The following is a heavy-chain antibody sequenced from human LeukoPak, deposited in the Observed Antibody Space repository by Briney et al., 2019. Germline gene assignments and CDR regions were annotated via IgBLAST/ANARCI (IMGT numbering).Heavy chain of an antibody. CDR1: GFTFSDSW. CDR2: MNQDGSEK. V-gene: IGHV3-7*01. Sequence: GGSLRLSCASSGFTFSDSWMSWVRQAPGEGLEWVANMNQDGSEKDYVDSVKGRFTISRDNARNSLYLQMGSLRAEDTAVYYCATYTHWVAGDVWGQGTTVTVSS. J-gene: IGHJ6*02. CDR3: ATYTHWVAGDV. D-gene: IGHD3-16*01.